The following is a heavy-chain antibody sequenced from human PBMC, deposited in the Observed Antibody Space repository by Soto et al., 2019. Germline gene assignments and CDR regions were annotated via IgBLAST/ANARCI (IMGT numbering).Heavy chain of an antibody. V-gene: IGHV3-30-3*01. CDR3: ARQRWLQLSYYYYGMDV. CDR1: GFTFSSYA. J-gene: IGHJ6*02. CDR2: ISYDGSNK. Sequence: PGGSLRLPCAASGFTFSSYAMRWVRQAPGKGLEWVAVISYDGSNKYYADSVKGRFTISRDNSKNTLDLQMNSLRAEDAAVYYCARQRWLQLSYYYYGMDVWGQGTTVTVSS. D-gene: IGHD5-12*01.